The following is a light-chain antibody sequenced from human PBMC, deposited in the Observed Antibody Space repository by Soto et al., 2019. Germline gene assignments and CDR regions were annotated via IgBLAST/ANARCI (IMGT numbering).Light chain of an antibody. CDR2: DAS. V-gene: IGKV3-11*01. Sequence: EIVLTQSPATLSLSPGERATLSCRASQSVSSYLAWYQQKPGQAPRLLIYDASNRATGIPARFSGSGSGTDFTLNISSLEPEDFAVYYCQQRSHWPPTFGPGTKVDI. CDR3: QQRSHWPPT. CDR1: QSVSSY. J-gene: IGKJ3*01.